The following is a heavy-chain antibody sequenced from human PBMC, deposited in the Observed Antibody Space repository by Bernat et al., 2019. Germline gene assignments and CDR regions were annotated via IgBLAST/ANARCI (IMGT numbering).Heavy chain of an antibody. J-gene: IGHJ6*02. CDR1: GFTLSGLA. Sequence: EVQLVESGGGLVQPGGSRKLPGEAAGFTLSGLARNGVRKASGKGREGVGGIRRKANSYATASAASVTCRFTISRYDSNTTAYLPINILKTADSAVYYCTRRQSQGGNSVRVNYYGMDVWGQGTTVTVSS. D-gene: IGHD4-23*01. CDR2: IRRKANSYAT. CDR3: TRRQSQGGNSVRVNYYGMDV. V-gene: IGHV3-73*01.